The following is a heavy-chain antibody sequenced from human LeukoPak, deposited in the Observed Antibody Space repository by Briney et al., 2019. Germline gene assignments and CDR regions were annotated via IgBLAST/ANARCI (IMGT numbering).Heavy chain of an antibody. CDR2: IYDTGST. CDR3: ARGSKAAPGTFDY. CDR1: GGSISSGGYY. V-gene: IGHV4-31*03. Sequence: NPSETLSLTCTVSGGSISSGGYYWSWIRQHPGKGLEWIGYIYDTGSTLYNPSLKSRVTISSDTSKNQFSLKLTSVTAADTAVYYCARGSKAAPGTFDYWGQGTLVTVSS. D-gene: IGHD6-13*01. J-gene: IGHJ4*02.